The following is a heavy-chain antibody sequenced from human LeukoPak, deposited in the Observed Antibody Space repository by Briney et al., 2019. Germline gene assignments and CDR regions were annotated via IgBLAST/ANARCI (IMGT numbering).Heavy chain of an antibody. D-gene: IGHD2/OR15-2a*01. Sequence: SETLSLTCTVSGGSISSSTYYWGWIRQPPGKGLEWIVSIYYSGSTYYNPSLKSRVTISVDTSKNHFSLKLSSVTAEDPAVYYCTRGGVLRSFGYWGQGTLVTVSS. CDR2: IYYSGST. CDR1: GGSISSSTYY. CDR3: TRGGVLRSFGY. J-gene: IGHJ4*02. V-gene: IGHV4-39*02.